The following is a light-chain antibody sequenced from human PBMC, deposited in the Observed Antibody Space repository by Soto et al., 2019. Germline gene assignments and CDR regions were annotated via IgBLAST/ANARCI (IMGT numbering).Light chain of an antibody. Sequence: DIQMTQSTSSLSASVGDRVTITCRASQSISSYLIWHQQKPGKDPNLLIYAASSLQTGVPSRFSGSGSGTDFTLTISSLQPEDFATYYCQQSFSTPWTFGQGTKVEIK. CDR2: AAS. V-gene: IGKV1-39*01. CDR3: QQSFSTPWT. J-gene: IGKJ1*01. CDR1: QSISSY.